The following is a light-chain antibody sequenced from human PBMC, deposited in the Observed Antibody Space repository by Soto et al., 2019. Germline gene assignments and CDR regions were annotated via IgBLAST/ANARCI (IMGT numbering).Light chain of an antibody. V-gene: IGLV1-40*01. CDR1: SSNIRAGYA. CDR2: GNN. CDR3: QSYDSRLSSYV. Sequence: QSVLTQPPSVSGAPGQRVTISCTGSSSNIRAGYAVHWYQQLPGTAPKLLIHGNNNRPSGVPDRFSGSKSDTSASLAITGLQADDEADYYCQSYDSRLSSYVFGTGTKVTVL. J-gene: IGLJ1*01.